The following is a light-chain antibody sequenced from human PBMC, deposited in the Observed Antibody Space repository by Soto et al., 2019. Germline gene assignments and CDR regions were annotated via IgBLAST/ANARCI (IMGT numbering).Light chain of an antibody. CDR3: QNFGDSPFT. CDR1: ETISSHY. V-gene: IGKV3-20*01. J-gene: IGKJ3*01. CDR2: GAC. Sequence: EIVLMQSPDTLSLSPGERATLSCRASETISSHYIAWYQQKPGQAPRLLIFGACTRATGIPDRFSGSWSGTDFTLTISRLEPEDFAAYYCQNFGDSPFTFGPGTKVDIK.